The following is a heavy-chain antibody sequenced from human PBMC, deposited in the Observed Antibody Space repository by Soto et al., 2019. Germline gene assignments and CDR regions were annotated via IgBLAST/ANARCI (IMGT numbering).Heavy chain of an antibody. CDR1: GYTLTELS. Sequence: ASVKVSCKVSGYTLTELSMHWVRQAPGKGLEWMGGFDPEDGETIYAQKFQGRVTMTEDTSTDTAYMELSSLRSEDTAVYYCATTAGGRYSGYDYWFDPWAREPWSPSPQ. J-gene: IGHJ5*02. V-gene: IGHV1-24*01. CDR2: FDPEDGET. D-gene: IGHD5-12*01. CDR3: ATTAGGRYSGYDYWFDP.